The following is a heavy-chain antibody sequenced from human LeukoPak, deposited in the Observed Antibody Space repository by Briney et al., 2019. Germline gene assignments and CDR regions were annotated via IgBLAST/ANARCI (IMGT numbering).Heavy chain of an antibody. D-gene: IGHD2-15*01. CDR3: ARVGGDCSGGSCYLFWLDP. CDR2: INPSGGST. CDR1: GYTFTNYH. Sequence: ASVKVSCKASGYTFTNYHVHWVRQAPGQGLEYMGIINPSGGSTSYAQKFQGRVTMTSDTSTSTVYMELSSLRSEDTAVYYCARVGGDCSGGSCYLFWLDPWGQGTLVTVSS. V-gene: IGHV1-46*01. J-gene: IGHJ5*02.